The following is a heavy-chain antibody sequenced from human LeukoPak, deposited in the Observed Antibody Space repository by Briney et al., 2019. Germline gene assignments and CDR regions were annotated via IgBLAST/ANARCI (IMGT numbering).Heavy chain of an antibody. V-gene: IGHV3-9*01. CDR2: ISWNSGSI. J-gene: IGHJ6*02. D-gene: IGHD1-26*01. CDR1: GFTFDDYA. Sequence: GGSLRLSCAASGFTFDDYAMHWVRQAPGKGLEWVSGISWNSGSIGYADSVKGRLTISRDNAKNSLYLQMNSLRAEDTALYYCAKGSRYRPYYYYYYGMDVWGQGTTVTVSS. CDR3: AKGSRYRPYYYYYYGMDV.